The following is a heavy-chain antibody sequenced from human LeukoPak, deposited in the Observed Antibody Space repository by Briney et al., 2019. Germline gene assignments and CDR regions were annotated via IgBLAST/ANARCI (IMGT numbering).Heavy chain of an antibody. CDR3: ARGGILVGYCSSTSCYNEFDY. D-gene: IGHD2-2*03. CDR2: IVPIFGTA. CDR1: GGTFSSYA. V-gene: IGHV1-69*13. J-gene: IGHJ4*02. Sequence: SVKVSCKASGGTFSSYAISWVRQAPGQGLEWMGGIVPIFGTANYAQKFQGRVTITADESTSTAYMELSSLRSEDTAVYYCARGGILVGYCSSTSCYNEFDYWGQGTLVTVSS.